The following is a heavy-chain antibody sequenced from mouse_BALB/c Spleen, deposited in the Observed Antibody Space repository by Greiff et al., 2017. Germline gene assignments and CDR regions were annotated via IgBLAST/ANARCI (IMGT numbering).Heavy chain of an antibody. CDR3: ARRSYYGSSQPPSWYFDV. V-gene: IGHV1-20*02. J-gene: IGHJ1*01. CDR1: GYSFTGYF. Sequence: VQLQQSGPELVKPGASVKISCKASGYSFTGYFMNWVMQSHGKSLEWIGRINPYNGDTFYNQKFKGKATLTVDKSSSTAHMELRSLASEDSAVYYCARRSYYGSSQPPSWYFDVWGAGTTVTVSS. D-gene: IGHD1-1*01. CDR2: INPYNGDT.